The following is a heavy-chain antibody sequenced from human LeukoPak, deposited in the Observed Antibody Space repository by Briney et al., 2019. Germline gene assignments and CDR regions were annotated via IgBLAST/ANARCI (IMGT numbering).Heavy chain of an antibody. V-gene: IGHV3-49*04. CDR1: GFTFGDYA. Sequence: PGRSLRLSCTASGFTFGDYAMSWVRQAPGKGLEWVGFIRSKAYGGTTEYAASVKGRFTISRDDSKSIAYLQMNSLKTEDTAVYYCTRVQGSSTSWGQGTLVTVS. CDR3: TRVQGSSTS. D-gene: IGHD2-2*01. J-gene: IGHJ4*02. CDR2: IRSKAYGGTT.